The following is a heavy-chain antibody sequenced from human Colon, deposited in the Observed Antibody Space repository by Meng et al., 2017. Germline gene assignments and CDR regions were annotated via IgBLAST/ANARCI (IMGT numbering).Heavy chain of an antibody. CDR3: ARGSADGGSFDL. V-gene: IGHV1-2*06. CDR1: GYTLY. D-gene: IGHD2-15*01. Sequence: QVQLLQSGAEVKKPGASVTVSCKASGYTLYIHWVRLRPGEGLEWMGRINPRTGDTKSAQSFQGRVTMTRDTSTTTFSMDLRSLITDDSAIYFCARGSADGGSFDLWGQGTLVTVSS. CDR2: INPRTGDT. J-gene: IGHJ4*02.